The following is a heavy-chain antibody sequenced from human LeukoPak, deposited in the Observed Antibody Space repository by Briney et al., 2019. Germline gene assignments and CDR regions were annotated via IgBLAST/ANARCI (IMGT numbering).Heavy chain of an antibody. CDR3: ATGEKGYCSSTSCRNFDY. CDR1: GYTLTELS. V-gene: IGHV1-24*01. D-gene: IGHD2-2*01. J-gene: IGHJ4*02. CDR2: FDPEDGET. Sequence: ASVKVSCKVSGYTLTELSMHWVRQAPGKGLEWMGGFDPEDGETIYAQKFQGRVTMTEDTSTDTAYMELSSLRSEDTAVYYCATGEKGYCSSTSCRNFDYWGQGTLVTVSS.